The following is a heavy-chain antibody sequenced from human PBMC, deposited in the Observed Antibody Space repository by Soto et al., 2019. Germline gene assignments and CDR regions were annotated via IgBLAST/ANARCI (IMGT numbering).Heavy chain of an antibody. CDR2: ISSSSSYI. CDR3: ARILPHYYYYGMDV. D-gene: IGHD2-2*01. CDR1: GFTFSSYS. Sequence: EVQLVESGGGLVKPGGSLRLSCAASGFTFSSYSMNWVRQAPGKGLEWVSSISSSSSYIYYADSVKGRFTISRDNAKNSLYLQMNSLRAEDTAVYYCARILPHYYYYGMDVWGQGTTVTVSS. J-gene: IGHJ6*02. V-gene: IGHV3-21*01.